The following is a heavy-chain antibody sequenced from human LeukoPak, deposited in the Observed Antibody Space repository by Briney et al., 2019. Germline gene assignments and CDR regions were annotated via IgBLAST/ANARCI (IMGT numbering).Heavy chain of an antibody. Sequence: ASVKVSCKTSGYVLNSFGITWLRQAPGQGLEWMGWVSAYKGYTSHAQKFQDRVIMTTDTSTTTAYMELRNLKSDDTAVYYCAREAVSFVAVANDGYFDFWGQGSLVIVSS. V-gene: IGHV1-18*01. D-gene: IGHD6-19*01. CDR2: VSAYKGYT. CDR3: AREAVSFVAVANDGYFDF. J-gene: IGHJ4*02. CDR1: GYVLNSFG.